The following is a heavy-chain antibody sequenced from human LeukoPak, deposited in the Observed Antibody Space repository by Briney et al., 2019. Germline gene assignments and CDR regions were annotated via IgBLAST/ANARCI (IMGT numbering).Heavy chain of an antibody. V-gene: IGHV4-39*01. CDR2: IYYSGST. CDR1: GGSISSSSYY. Sequence: SETLSLTCTVSGGSISSSSYYWGWIRQPPGKGLEWIGSIYYSGSTYYNPSLKSRVTISVDTSKNQFSLKLSSVTAADTAVYYCARQNPTPTTVTTSYFDYWGQGTLVTVSS. D-gene: IGHD4-17*01. CDR3: ARQNPTPTTVTTSYFDY. J-gene: IGHJ4*02.